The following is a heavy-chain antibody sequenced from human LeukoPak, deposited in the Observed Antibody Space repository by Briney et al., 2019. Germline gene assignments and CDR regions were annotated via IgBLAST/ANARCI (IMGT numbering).Heavy chain of an antibody. CDR3: ARHEYSSSPEFDY. J-gene: IGHJ4*02. CDR2: IYYSGST. Sequence: SETLSLTCTVSGGSISSYYWSWIRQPPGKGLEWIGYIYYSGSTNYNPSLKSRVTISVDTSKNQFSLKLSSVTAADTAVYYCARHEYSSSPEFDYWGQGTLVTVSS. CDR1: GGSISSYY. D-gene: IGHD6-6*01. V-gene: IGHV4-59*08.